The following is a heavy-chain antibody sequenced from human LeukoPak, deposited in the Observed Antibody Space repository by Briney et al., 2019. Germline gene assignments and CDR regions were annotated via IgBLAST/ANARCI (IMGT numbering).Heavy chain of an antibody. J-gene: IGHJ4*02. Sequence: PGGSLRLSCAASGFTFDDYGMSWVRQAPGKGLEWVSGINWNGGSTGYADSVKGRFTISRDNAKNSLYLQMNSLRAEDTALYHCARAPYYYDSSGYWGGDYWGQGTLVTVSS. CDR1: GFTFDDYG. CDR3: ARAPYYYDSSGYWGGDY. V-gene: IGHV3-20*01. D-gene: IGHD3-22*01. CDR2: INWNGGST.